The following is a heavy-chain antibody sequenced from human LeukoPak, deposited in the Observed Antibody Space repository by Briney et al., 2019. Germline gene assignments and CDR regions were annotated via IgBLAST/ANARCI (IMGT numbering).Heavy chain of an antibody. V-gene: IGHV4-59*08. Sequence: SETLSLTCTVSGGSISNSYWSWLRQPPGKGLEFIAYINYNGGGANYSPSLRSRATISVDTSKNQFSLSLSFVTAVDTAVYFCARLEDLGVRIFFGSGTYHYFGRWGKGIQVTVSS. J-gene: IGHJ4*02. CDR2: INYNGGGA. CDR3: ARLEDLGVRIFFGSGTYHYFGR. CDR1: GGSISNSY. D-gene: IGHD3-10*01.